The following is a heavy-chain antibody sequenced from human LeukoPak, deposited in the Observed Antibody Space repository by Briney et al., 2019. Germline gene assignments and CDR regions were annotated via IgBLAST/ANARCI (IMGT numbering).Heavy chain of an antibody. CDR3: ARDQGVGSSWYSGFKVGDTFDI. D-gene: IGHD6-13*01. J-gene: IGHJ3*02. Sequence: SETLSLTCTVSGGSISSSSYYWGWIRQPPGKGLEWIGSIYYSGSTYYNPSLKSRVTISVDTSKNQFSLKLSSVTAADTAVYYCARDQGVGSSWYSGFKVGDTFDIWGQGTMVTVSS. CDR2: IYYSGST. CDR1: GGSISSSSYY. V-gene: IGHV4-39*07.